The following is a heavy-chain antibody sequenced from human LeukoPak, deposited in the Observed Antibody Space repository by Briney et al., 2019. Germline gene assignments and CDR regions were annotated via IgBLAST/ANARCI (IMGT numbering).Heavy chain of an antibody. J-gene: IGHJ6*03. CDR2: IYYSGST. CDR3: ARGRIRMVANYYYYYYMDV. D-gene: IGHD5-12*01. CDR1: GGSISSYY. V-gene: IGHV4-59*08. Sequence: AETLSLTCTVSGGSISSYYWSWIRQLPGKGLEWIGYIYYSGSTNYNPSLKSRVTISVDTSKNQFSLKLSSVTAADTAVYYCARGRIRMVANYYYYYYMDVWGKGTTVTISS.